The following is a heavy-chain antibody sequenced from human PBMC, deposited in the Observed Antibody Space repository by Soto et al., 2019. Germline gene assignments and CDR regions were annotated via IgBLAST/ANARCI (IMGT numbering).Heavy chain of an antibody. Sequence: PSETLSLTCAVYGGSFSGYYWSWIRQPPGKGLEWIGEINHSGSTNYNPSLKSRVTISVDTSKNQFSLKLSSVTAADTAVYYCAGMHIVVVTAIPGYFDYWAQGTLVTVSS. CDR2: INHSGST. V-gene: IGHV4-34*01. CDR1: GGSFSGYY. D-gene: IGHD2-21*02. J-gene: IGHJ4*02. CDR3: AGMHIVVVTAIPGYFDY.